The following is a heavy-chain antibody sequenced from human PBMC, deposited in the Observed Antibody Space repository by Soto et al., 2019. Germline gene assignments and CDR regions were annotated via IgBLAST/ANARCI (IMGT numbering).Heavy chain of an antibody. Sequence: QVTLKESGPVLVKPTETLTLTCTVSGFSLSKARMGVSWIRQPPGKALEWLAHIFSNDEKSYTTSLKSRLTISKDTSKSQVVLTMTNMDPVDTATYYCARTASDYVWGSYRLYYFDYWGQGTLVTVSS. CDR3: ARTASDYVWGSYRLYYFDY. V-gene: IGHV2-26*01. CDR1: GFSLSKARMG. D-gene: IGHD3-16*02. CDR2: IFSNDEK. J-gene: IGHJ4*02.